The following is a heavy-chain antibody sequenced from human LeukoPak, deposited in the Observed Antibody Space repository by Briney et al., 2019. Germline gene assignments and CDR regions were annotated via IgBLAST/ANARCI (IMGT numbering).Heavy chain of an antibody. CDR2: IYYSGST. Sequence: SETLSLTCTVSGGSISSGGYYWGWIRQPPGKGLEWIGSIYYSGSTYYNPSLKSRVTISVDTSKNQFSLKLSSVTAADTAVYYCARHVYDYVWGSYPLYYYYGMDVWGQGTTVTVSS. J-gene: IGHJ6*02. V-gene: IGHV4-39*01. CDR3: ARHVYDYVWGSYPLYYYYGMDV. CDR1: GGSISSGGYY. D-gene: IGHD3-16*02.